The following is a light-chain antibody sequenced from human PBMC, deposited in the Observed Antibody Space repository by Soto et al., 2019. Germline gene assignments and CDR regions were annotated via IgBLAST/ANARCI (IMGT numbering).Light chain of an antibody. V-gene: IGKV1-9*01. J-gene: IGKJ4*01. CDR1: QALSNY. CDR3: QQLSRYPLT. CDR2: SAS. Sequence: DSQWTQSNSVLSASVGDTVTITCRASQALSNYLAWYQQKPGKAPDLLIYSASTLQSGVPSRFSGSGSETEFSLTIRALQPEDFATYYCQQLSRYPLTFGGGTKVDIK.